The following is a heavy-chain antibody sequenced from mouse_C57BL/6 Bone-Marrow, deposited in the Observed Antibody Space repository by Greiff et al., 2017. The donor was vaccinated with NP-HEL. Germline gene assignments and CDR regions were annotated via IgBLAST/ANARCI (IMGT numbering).Heavy chain of an antibody. CDR3: ARHETGRGAY. V-gene: IGHV5-12*01. D-gene: IGHD4-1*01. Sequence: EVKVEESGGGLVQPGGSLKLSCAASGFTFSDYYMYWVRQTPEKRLEWVAYISNGGGSTYYPDTVKGRFTISRDNAKNTLYLQMSRLKSEDTAMYYCARHETGRGAYWGQGTLVTVSA. CDR2: ISNGGGST. CDR1: GFTFSDYY. J-gene: IGHJ3*01.